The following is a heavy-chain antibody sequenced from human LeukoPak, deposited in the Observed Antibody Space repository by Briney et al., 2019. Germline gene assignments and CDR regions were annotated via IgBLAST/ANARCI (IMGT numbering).Heavy chain of an antibody. CDR1: GFPFRAYG. V-gene: IGHV3-30*18. J-gene: IGHJ4*02. Sequence: PGRSLRLSCAASGFPFRAYGMYCGRQAPGNGLEGLAVISHDGNNKCDAVYVKGRITISRDNSLNTPYLQMNSLRADDTAVYYCAKVRWGSDYALDSWGQGTVVTGSS. D-gene: IGHD4/OR15-4a*01. CDR2: ISHDGNNK. CDR3: AKVRWGSDYALDS.